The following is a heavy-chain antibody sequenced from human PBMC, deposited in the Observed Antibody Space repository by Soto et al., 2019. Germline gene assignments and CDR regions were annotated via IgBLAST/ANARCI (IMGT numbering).Heavy chain of an antibody. CDR3: ARDSFYLEWLLYDNWNSNWFDP. D-gene: IGHD3-3*01. V-gene: IGHV1-46*01. J-gene: IGHJ5*02. CDR1: GYTFTSYY. CDR2: INPSGGST. Sequence: ASVKVSCKASGYTFTSYYMHWVRQAPGQGLEWMGIINPSGGSTSYAQKFQGRVTMTRDTSTSTVYMELSSLRSEDTAVYYCARDSFYLEWLLYDNWNSNWFDPWGQGTLVTVSS.